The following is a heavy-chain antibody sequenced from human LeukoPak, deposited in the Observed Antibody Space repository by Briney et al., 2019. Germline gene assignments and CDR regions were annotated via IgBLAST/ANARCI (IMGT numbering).Heavy chain of an antibody. CDR1: GGSISSSSYY. D-gene: IGHD2-2*01. J-gene: IGHJ5*02. Sequence: SETLSLTCTVSGGSISSSSYYWGWIRQPPGKGLEWIGSIYYSGSTNYNPSLKSRVTISVDTSKNQFSLKLSSVTAADTAVYYCARGGCSSTSCYENWFDPWGQGTLVTVSS. V-gene: IGHV4-39*07. CDR2: IYYSGST. CDR3: ARGGCSSTSCYENWFDP.